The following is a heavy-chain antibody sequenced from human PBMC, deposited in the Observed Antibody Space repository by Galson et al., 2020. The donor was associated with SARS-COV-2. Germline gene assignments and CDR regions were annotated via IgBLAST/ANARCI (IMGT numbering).Heavy chain of an antibody. V-gene: IGHV4-34*01. D-gene: IGHD2-21*01. CDR1: GRSISTYF. CDR3: RSVLAGFVN. Sequence: SETLSHICAVYGRSISTYFCDWFRQPPGKGLEWFGDITPTGTPSYNASLQSRLTISVDTAKNQFSLKLSSVTAADTAIYYCRSVLAGFVNWGQVTMIIVSS. J-gene: IGHJ3*02. CDR2: ITPTGTP.